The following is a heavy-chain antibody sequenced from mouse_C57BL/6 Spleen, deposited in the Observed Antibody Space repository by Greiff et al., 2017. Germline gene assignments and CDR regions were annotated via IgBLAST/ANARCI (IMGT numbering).Heavy chain of an antibody. V-gene: IGHV1-80*01. CDR3: AISTTVVVFDY. CDR2: IYPGDGDT. D-gene: IGHD1-1*01. Sequence: VQLQQSGASVKISCKASGYAFSSYWMNWVKQRPGKGLERIGQIYPGDGDTNYNGKFKGKATLTADKSSSPAYMQLSSLTSEDSAVYFCAISTTVVVFDYWGQGTTLTVSS. J-gene: IGHJ2*01. CDR1: GYAFSSYW.